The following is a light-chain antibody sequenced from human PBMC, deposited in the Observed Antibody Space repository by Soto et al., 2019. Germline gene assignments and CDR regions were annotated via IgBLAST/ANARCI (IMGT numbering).Light chain of an antibody. J-gene: IGLJ1*01. Sequence: RGLGDKISCSGSISYIGSKTVNWYQQLPGTAPKLLIYSDNQRPSGVPDRFSGSKSGTSASLAISGLQSEDEADYYCAVWDDRVTTYVFGSWPNDTLL. V-gene: IGLV1-44*01. CDR3: AVWDDRVTTYV. CDR2: SDN. CDR1: ISYIGSKT.